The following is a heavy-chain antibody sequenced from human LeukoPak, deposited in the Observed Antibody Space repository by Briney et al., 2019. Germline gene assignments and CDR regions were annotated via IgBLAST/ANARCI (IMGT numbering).Heavy chain of an antibody. CDR1: GYTFTGYY. CDR3: ARIRPGLVEPYYFDY. D-gene: IGHD2-8*02. J-gene: IGHJ4*02. V-gene: IGHV1-2*02. Sequence: ASVKVSCKASGYTFTGYYMHWVRQAPGQGLKWMGWINPNSGGTNYAQKFQGRVTMTRDTSISTAYMELSRLRSDDTAVYFCARIRPGLVEPYYFDYWGQGTLLTVSS. CDR2: INPNSGGT.